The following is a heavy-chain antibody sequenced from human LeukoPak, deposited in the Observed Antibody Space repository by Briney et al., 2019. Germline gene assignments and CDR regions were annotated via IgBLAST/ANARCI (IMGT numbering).Heavy chain of an antibody. CDR2: ISGSGGST. D-gene: IGHD3-16*02. CDR3: AKSTQLRGGIATDFDS. V-gene: IGHV3-23*01. Sequence: GGSLRLSCAASGFTFINYAMTWVRRAPGKGLEWVSAISGSGGSTYYADSVKGRFTISRDNSKNTLYLQMNSLRAEDTAVYYCAKSTQLRGGIATDFDSWGQGTLVTVSS. J-gene: IGHJ4*02. CDR1: GFTFINYA.